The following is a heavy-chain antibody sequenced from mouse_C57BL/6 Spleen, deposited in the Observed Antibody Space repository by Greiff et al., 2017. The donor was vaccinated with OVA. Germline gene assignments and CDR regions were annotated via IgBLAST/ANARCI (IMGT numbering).Heavy chain of an antibody. CDR2: IYPSDSET. Sequence: QVQLQQSGAELVRPGSSVKLSCKASGYTFTSYWMDWVKQRPGQGLEWIGNIYPSDSETHYNQKFKDKATLTVDKSSSTAYMQLSSLTSEDSAVYYCAREGDYSNYGFAYWGQGTLVTVSA. V-gene: IGHV1-61*01. CDR3: AREGDYSNYGFAY. D-gene: IGHD2-5*01. J-gene: IGHJ3*01. CDR1: GYTFTSYW.